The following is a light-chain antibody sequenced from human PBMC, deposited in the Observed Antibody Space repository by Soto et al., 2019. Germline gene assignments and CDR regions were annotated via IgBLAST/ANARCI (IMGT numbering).Light chain of an antibody. CDR1: SSDVGGYNY. V-gene: IGLV2-14*01. CDR3: SSYTSSSLYV. J-gene: IGLJ1*01. Sequence: SVLTRPASVSWSPGQSITIACTGTSSDVGGYNYVSWYQQHPGKAPKLMIYEVSNRPSGVSNRFSGSKSGNTASLTISGLQAEDEADYYCSSYTSSSLYVFGTGTKVTVL. CDR2: EVS.